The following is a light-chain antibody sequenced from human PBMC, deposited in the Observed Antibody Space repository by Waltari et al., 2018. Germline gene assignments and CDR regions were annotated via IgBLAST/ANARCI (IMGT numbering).Light chain of an antibody. Sequence: QSVLTQPPSASGTPGQRVTISCSGSSSNIGSNYVYWYQQLPGTAPKLLIYRNKQRPSGVPDRFSGSKAGTSASLAISGLRSEDEADYYCAAWDDSLSGRFGGGTKLTVL. CDR1: SSNIGSNY. CDR2: RNK. J-gene: IGLJ3*02. CDR3: AAWDDSLSGR. V-gene: IGLV1-47*01.